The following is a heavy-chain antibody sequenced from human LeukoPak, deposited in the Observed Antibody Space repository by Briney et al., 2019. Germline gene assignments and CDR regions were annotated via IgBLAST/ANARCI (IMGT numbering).Heavy chain of an antibody. Sequence: PSETLSLTCAVYGGSFSGYYWSWIRQPPGKGLEWIGEINHSGSTNCNPSLKSRVTISVDTSKNQFSLKLSSVTAADTAVYYCAREGSSWNNWFDPWGQGTLITVSS. V-gene: IGHV4-34*01. CDR1: GGSFSGYY. D-gene: IGHD6-13*01. J-gene: IGHJ5*02. CDR2: INHSGST. CDR3: AREGSSWNNWFDP.